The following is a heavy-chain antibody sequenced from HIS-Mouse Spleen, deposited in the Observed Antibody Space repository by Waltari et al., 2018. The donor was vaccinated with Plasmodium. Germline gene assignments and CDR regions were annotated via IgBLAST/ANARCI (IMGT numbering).Heavy chain of an antibody. V-gene: IGHV3-7*01. CDR2: KKQDGSEK. CDR1: GFTFSSYW. D-gene: IGHD6-13*01. CDR3: ASSWYWYFDL. Sequence: EVQLVESGGGLVQPGWSLRLSCAASGFTFSSYWMSWVRQAPGEGLGWVANKKQDGSEKYYVDSVKGRFTISRDNAKNSLYLQMNSLRAEDTAVYYCASSWYWYFDLWGRGTLVTVSS. J-gene: IGHJ2*01.